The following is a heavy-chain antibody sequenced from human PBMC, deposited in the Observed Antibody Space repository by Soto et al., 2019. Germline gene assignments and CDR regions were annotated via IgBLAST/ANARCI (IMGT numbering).Heavy chain of an antibody. CDR2: ISGSGGST. CDR1: GFTFSSYA. J-gene: IGHJ5*02. D-gene: IGHD6-13*01. CDR3: AKMFGSSWYRGGAQNWFDP. Sequence: PGGSLRLSCAASGFTFSSYAMSWVRQAPGKGLEWVSAISGSGGSTYYADSVKGRFTISRDNSKNTLYLQMNSLRAEDTAVYYCAKMFGSSWYRGGAQNWFDPWGQGTLVTVSS. V-gene: IGHV3-23*01.